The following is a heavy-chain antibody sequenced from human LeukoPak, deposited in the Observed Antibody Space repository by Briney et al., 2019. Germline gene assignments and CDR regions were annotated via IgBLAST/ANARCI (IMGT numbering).Heavy chain of an antibody. CDR1: GGSISSGGYY. CDR3: ARDLPGSNWFDP. Sequence: SETLSLTCTVSGGSISSGGYYWSWIRQHPGKGLEWIGYIYYSGSTYCNPSLKSRVTISVDTSKNQFSLKLSSVTAADTAVYYCARDLPGSNWFDPWGQGTTVTVSS. CDR2: IYYSGST. V-gene: IGHV4-31*03. J-gene: IGHJ5*01.